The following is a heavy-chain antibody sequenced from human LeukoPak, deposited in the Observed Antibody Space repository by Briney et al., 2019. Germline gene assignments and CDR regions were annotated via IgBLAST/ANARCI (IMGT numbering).Heavy chain of an antibody. Sequence: ASVKVSCKASGYTFTGYYMHWVRQAPGQGLEWMGWINPNTGGTNYAQKFQGRVTMTRDTYFSTAYMELSRLKSDDTAVYYCARGPTVTTDYWGQGTLVTVSS. V-gene: IGHV1-2*02. D-gene: IGHD4-17*01. J-gene: IGHJ4*02. CDR1: GYTFTGYY. CDR3: ARGPTVTTDY. CDR2: INPNTGGT.